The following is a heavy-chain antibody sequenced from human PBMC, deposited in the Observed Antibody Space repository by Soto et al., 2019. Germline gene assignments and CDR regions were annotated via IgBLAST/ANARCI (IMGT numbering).Heavy chain of an antibody. V-gene: IGHV3-73*01. Sequence: EVQLVESGGGLVQPGGSLKLSCAASGFTFSGSAMHWVRQASGKGLEWVGRIRSKANSYATAYAASVKGRFTISRDDSKNTAYLQMNNLKTEDTAVYYCNSRAKCSSTSCYHGDAFDIWGQGTMVTVSS. D-gene: IGHD2-2*01. CDR1: GFTFSGSA. J-gene: IGHJ3*02. CDR2: IRSKANSYAT. CDR3: NSRAKCSSTSCYHGDAFDI.